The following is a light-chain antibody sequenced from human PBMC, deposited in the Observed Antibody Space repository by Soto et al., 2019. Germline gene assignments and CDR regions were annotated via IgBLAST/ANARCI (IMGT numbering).Light chain of an antibody. CDR3: HQYENWPQT. V-gene: IGKV3-15*01. CDR1: QSISSN. J-gene: IGKJ1*01. CDR2: RAS. Sequence: EIVMTQSPATLSVSPGERATLSCRASQSISSNLAWYQQKLGQAPRLLIYRASTRATGIPARFSGSGSGTEFTLPISSLQSEDFALYYCHQYENWPQTFGQGTKVEI.